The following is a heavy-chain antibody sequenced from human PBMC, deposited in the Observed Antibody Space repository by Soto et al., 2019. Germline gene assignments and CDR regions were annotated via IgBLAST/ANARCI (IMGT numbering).Heavy chain of an antibody. Sequence: PGGSLRLSCAASGFNFSDFLMGWVRQAPGTGLEWVASIKRNGRDKFYANSVKGRFTISRDNAKNSLYLQMNSLRAEDTAVYYCVRPMFDYDGSVYRCFDSWGQGTLVTVSS. CDR2: IKRNGRDK. J-gene: IGHJ5*01. CDR3: VRPMFDYDGSVYRCFDS. V-gene: IGHV3-7*03. CDR1: GFNFSDFL. D-gene: IGHD3-22*01.